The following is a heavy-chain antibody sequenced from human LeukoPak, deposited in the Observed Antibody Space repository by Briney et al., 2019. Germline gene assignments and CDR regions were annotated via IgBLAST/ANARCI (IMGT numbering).Heavy chain of an antibody. V-gene: IGHV4-34*01. CDR2: INHSGST. D-gene: IGHD3-22*01. CDR3: ARLYYDSSGYYYRDYYYGMDV. Sequence: SETLFLTCAVYGGSFSGYYWSWIRQPPGKGLEWIGEINHSGSTNYNPSLKSRVTISVDTSKNQFSLKLSSVTAADTAVYYCARLYYDSSGYYYRDYYYGMDVWGQGTTVTVSS. CDR1: GGSFSGYY. J-gene: IGHJ6*02.